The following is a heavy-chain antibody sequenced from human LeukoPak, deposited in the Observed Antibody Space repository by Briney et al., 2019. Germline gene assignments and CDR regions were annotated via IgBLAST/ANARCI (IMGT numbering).Heavy chain of an antibody. D-gene: IGHD6-13*01. J-gene: IGHJ6*03. CDR3: ARGIGAAAHFYYYYYYMDV. CDR2: MNPNSGNT. Sequence: GASVKVSCKASGYTFTSYDINWVRQATGQGLEWMGWMNPNSGNTGYAQKFQGRVTMTRNTSISTASMELSSLRSEDTAVYYCARGIGAAAHFYYYYYYMDVWGKGTTVTVSS. V-gene: IGHV1-8*01. CDR1: GYTFTSYD.